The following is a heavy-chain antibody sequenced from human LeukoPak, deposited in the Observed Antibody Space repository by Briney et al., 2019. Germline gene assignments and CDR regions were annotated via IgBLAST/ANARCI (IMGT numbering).Heavy chain of an antibody. CDR2: ISSSGSTI. D-gene: IGHD3-10*01. V-gene: IGHV3-48*03. CDR1: GFTFSSYE. Sequence: PGGSLRLSCAASGFTFSSYEMNWVRRAPGKGLEWVSYISSSGSTIYYAASVKGRFTISRDNAKNSLYLQMNSLRAEDTAVYYCARDGKGRNRIGYYFDYWGQGTLFTVSS. J-gene: IGHJ4*02. CDR3: ARDGKGRNRIGYYFDY.